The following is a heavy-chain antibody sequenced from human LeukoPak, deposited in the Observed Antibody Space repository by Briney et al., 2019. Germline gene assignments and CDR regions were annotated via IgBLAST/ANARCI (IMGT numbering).Heavy chain of an antibody. D-gene: IGHD5-18*01. J-gene: IGHJ4*02. CDR1: GGSISSYY. V-gene: IGHV4-59*08. CDR3: ARQRYSYGCSDY. CDR2: IYCSGST. Sequence: SETLSLTCTVSGGSISSYYWSWIRQPPGKGLEWIGYIYCSGSTNYNPSLKSRVTISVDTSKNQFSLKLSSVTAADTAVYYCARQRYSYGCSDYWGQGTLVTVSS.